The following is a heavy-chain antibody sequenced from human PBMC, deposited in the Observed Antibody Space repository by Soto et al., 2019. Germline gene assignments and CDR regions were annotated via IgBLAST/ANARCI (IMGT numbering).Heavy chain of an antibody. Sequence: ASVKVSCKASGGTFSSYAISWVRQAPGQGLEWMGGIIPIFGTANYAQKFQGRVTITADESTSTAYMELSSLRSEDTAVYYCARDVRFGPFTIFGVVNLPYGMDVWGKGTTVTVSS. V-gene: IGHV1-69*13. CDR2: IIPIFGTA. J-gene: IGHJ6*04. CDR1: GGTFSSYA. CDR3: ARDVRFGPFTIFGVVNLPYGMDV. D-gene: IGHD3-3*01.